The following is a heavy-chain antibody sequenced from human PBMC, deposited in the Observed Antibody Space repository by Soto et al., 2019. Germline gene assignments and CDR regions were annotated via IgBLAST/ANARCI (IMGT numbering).Heavy chain of an antibody. CDR1: GGSISSYY. CDR2: IYYSGST. J-gene: IGHJ6*02. Sequence: SETLSLTCTVSGGSISSYYWSWIRQPPGKGLEWIGYIYYSGSTNYNPSLKSRVTISVDTSKNQFSLKLSSVTAADTAVYYCARDAGYSSSWYLYYYYGMDVWGQGTTVTVSS. CDR3: ARDAGYSSSWYLYYYYGMDV. V-gene: IGHV4-59*01. D-gene: IGHD6-13*01.